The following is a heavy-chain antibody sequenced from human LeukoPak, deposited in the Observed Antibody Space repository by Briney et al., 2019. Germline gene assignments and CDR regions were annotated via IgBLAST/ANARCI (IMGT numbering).Heavy chain of an antibody. CDR2: IYYSGST. J-gene: IGHJ6*02. Sequence: SETLSLTCTLSGGSISSYYWSWIRQPPGKGLEWIGYIYYSGSTNYNPSLKSRVTISVDTSKNQFSLKLSSVTAADTAVYYCARALTLSRSPSYGMDVWGQGTTVTVSS. V-gene: IGHV4-59*01. CDR1: GGSISSYY. CDR3: ARALTLSRSPSYGMDV.